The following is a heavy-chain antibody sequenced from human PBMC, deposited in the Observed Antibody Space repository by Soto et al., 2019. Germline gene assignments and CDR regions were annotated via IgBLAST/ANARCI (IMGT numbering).Heavy chain of an antibody. D-gene: IGHD2-15*01. CDR2: IYWNDDK. Sequence: SGPTLVKPTQTLTLTCTFSGFSLSTSGVGVGWIRQPPGKALEWLALIYWNDDKRYSPSLKSRLTITKDTSKNQVVLTMTNMDPVDTATYYCARSRGYCSGGSCSKRRLDAEYFQHWGQGTLVTVSS. CDR1: GFSLSTSGVG. V-gene: IGHV2-5*01. CDR3: ARSRGYCSGGSCSKRRLDAEYFQH. J-gene: IGHJ1*01.